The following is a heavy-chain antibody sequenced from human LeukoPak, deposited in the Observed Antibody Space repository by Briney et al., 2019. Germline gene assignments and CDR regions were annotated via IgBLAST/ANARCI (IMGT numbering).Heavy chain of an antibody. D-gene: IGHD7-27*01. Sequence: GSLRLSCVASGFTFSSYSMSWVRQAPGKGLEWVSYISSSSGTIYYADSVKGRFTISRDNAKNSLYLQMDSPRGEDTAVYYCARDRNWDFDYWGQGSLVTVSS. V-gene: IGHV3-48*01. CDR2: ISSSSGTI. CDR3: ARDRNWDFDY. CDR1: GFTFSSYS. J-gene: IGHJ4*02.